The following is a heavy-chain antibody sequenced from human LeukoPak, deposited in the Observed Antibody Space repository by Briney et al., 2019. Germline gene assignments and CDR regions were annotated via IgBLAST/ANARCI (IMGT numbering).Heavy chain of an antibody. CDR1: GGSFSGYY. J-gene: IGHJ3*02. CDR2: INHSGST. CDR3: ARGSQYYDILTGSRSGDAFDI. Sequence: SETLSLTCAVYGGSFSGYYWSWIRQPPAKGLEWIGEINHSGSTNYNPSLKSRVTISVDTSKNQLSLKLSSVTAADTAVYYCARGSQYYDILTGSRSGDAFDIWGQGTMVTVSS. V-gene: IGHV4-34*01. D-gene: IGHD3-9*01.